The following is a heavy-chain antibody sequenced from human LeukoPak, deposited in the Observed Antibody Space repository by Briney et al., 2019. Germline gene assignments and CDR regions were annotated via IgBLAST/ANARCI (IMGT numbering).Heavy chain of an antibody. CDR1: GFTXXXXX. CDR3: ARYGSGSYLRYYYYGMDV. V-gene: IGHV3-21*01. Sequence: GGSLRLSXXASGFTXXXXXXXXVRQAPGKXXXXXXXXXXSSSYLYXADSEKXXXXXXXDNTKNSLYLQMDSLRAEDTDVYYCARYGSGSYLRYYYYGMDVWGQGTTVTVSS. J-gene: IGHJ6*02. CDR2: XXXSSSYL. D-gene: IGHD3-10*01.